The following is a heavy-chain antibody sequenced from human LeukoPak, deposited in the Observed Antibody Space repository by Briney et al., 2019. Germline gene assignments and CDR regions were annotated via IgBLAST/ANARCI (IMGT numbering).Heavy chain of an antibody. Sequence: SETLSLTCTVSGGSISNHYCNWIRQSPGKELEWIGYVHYSRGTNYNPSLKSQVAISLDTSKNQFFLQLSSVTAADTAVYHCASGQGWLTDHWGRGTLVAVSS. D-gene: IGHD5-12*01. V-gene: IGHV4-59*11. J-gene: IGHJ5*02. CDR2: VHYSRGT. CDR1: GGSISNHY. CDR3: ASGQGWLTDH.